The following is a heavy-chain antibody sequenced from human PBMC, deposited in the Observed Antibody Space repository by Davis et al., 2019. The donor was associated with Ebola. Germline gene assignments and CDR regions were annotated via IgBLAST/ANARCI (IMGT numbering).Heavy chain of an antibody. V-gene: IGHV7-4-1*02. CDR1: GYTFTSYA. Sequence: ALVKVSCKASGYTFTSYAMNWVRQAPGQGLEWMRWINTNTGNPTYAQGFTGRFVFSLDTSVSTAYLQISSLKAEDTAVYYCARDRDSSGYSSSIDYWGQGTLVTVSS. CDR3: ARDRDSSGYSSSIDY. CDR2: INTNTGNP. D-gene: IGHD3-22*01. J-gene: IGHJ4*02.